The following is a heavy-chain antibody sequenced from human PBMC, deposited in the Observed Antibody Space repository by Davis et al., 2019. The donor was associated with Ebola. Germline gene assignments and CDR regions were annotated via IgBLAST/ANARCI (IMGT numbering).Heavy chain of an antibody. CDR2: IYYSGST. V-gene: IGHV4-39*01. CDR1: GGSISSSIYY. CDR3: ARHDRFWELPFFDY. D-gene: IGHD1-26*01. J-gene: IGHJ4*02. Sequence: MPSETLSLTCTVSGGSISSSIYYWCWIRQPPGKGLAWIGSIYYSGSTYYNPSLKSRVTISVDTSKNQFSLKLSSVTAADTAVYYCARHDRFWELPFFDYWGQGTLVTVSS.